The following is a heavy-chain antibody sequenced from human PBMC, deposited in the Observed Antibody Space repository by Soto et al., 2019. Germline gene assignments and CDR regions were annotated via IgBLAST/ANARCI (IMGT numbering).Heavy chain of an antibody. CDR2: ISGSGGST. CDR3: AKDYYDSSGYYYSYYFDY. V-gene: IGHV3-23*01. J-gene: IGHJ4*02. Sequence: LSCAASGFTFSSYAMSWVRQAPGKGLEWVSAISGSGGSTYYADSVKGRFTISRDNSKNTLYLQMNSLRAEDTAVYYCAKDYYDSSGYYYSYYFDYWGQGTLVTVSS. CDR1: GFTFSSYA. D-gene: IGHD3-22*01.